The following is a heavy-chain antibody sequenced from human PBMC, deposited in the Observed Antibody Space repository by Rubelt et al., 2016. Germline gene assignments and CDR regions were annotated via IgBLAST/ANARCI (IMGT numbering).Heavy chain of an antibody. CDR3: ARAQRIRLLMVYAPTFDY. CDR2: INAGNGNT. Sequence: QVQLVQSGAEVKKPGASVKVSCKASGYTFTSYAMHWVRQAPGQRLEWMGWINAGNGNTKYSQKFQGRVTITRETSASTAYMELSSLRSEDTAVYDCARAQRIRLLMVYAPTFDYWGQGTLVTVSS. J-gene: IGHJ4*02. V-gene: IGHV1-3*01. D-gene: IGHD2-8*01. CDR1: GYTFTSYA.